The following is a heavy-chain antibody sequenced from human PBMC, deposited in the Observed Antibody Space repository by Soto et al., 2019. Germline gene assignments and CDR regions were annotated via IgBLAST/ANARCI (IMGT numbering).Heavy chain of an antibody. CDR1: GYTFINYG. CDR3: ARDGTHILAVGEV. J-gene: IGHJ6*01. D-gene: IGHD2-2*01. Sequence: ASVKVSCKASGYTFINYGVSWVRQAPGQGLEWMGWISAYNGDKKYAQNVQGRVTLTKDTSTSTAYMEMRTLRSDDTAAYYCARDGTHILAVGEVWGQGTTVSVSS. V-gene: IGHV1-18*01. CDR2: ISAYNGDK.